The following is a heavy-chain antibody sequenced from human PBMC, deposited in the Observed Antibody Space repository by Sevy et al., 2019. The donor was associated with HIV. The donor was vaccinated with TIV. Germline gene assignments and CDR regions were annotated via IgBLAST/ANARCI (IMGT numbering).Heavy chain of an antibody. CDR2: IRYDGTTK. CDR3: AKLVSTTLTTSDAFDI. V-gene: IGHV3-30*02. CDR1: GFTFSSSG. J-gene: IGHJ3*02. D-gene: IGHD4-4*01. Sequence: GGYLRLSCAASGFTFSSSGMHWVRQAPGKGLEWVTFIRYDGTTKYYADSVKGRFTISRDNSKSTLYLQMNSLRDEDTGVYFCAKLVSTTLTTSDAFDIWGQGTLVTVSS.